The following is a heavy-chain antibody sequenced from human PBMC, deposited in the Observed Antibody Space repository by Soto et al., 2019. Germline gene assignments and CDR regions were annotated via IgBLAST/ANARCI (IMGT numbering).Heavy chain of an antibody. D-gene: IGHD6-6*01. J-gene: IGHJ4*02. V-gene: IGHV4-39*01. CDR2: IYYSGST. CDR3: ARLPYSSSSFYYFDY. CDR1: GGSISSSSYY. Sequence: PSETLSLTCTVSGGSISSSSYYWGWIRQPPGKGLEWIGSIYYSGSTYYNPSLKSRVTISVDTSKNQFSLKLSSVTAADTAVYYCARLPYSSSSFYYFDYWGQGTLVTVS.